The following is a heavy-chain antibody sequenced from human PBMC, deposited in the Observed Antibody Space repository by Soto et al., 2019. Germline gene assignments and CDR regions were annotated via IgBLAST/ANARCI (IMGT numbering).Heavy chain of an antibody. CDR3: ASSGYSYGFALDY. D-gene: IGHD5-18*01. J-gene: IGHJ4*02. CDR2: INHSGST. CDR1: GGSLSGYY. Sequence: SETLSLTCAVYGGSLSGYYWSWIRQPPGKGLEWIGEINHSGSTNYNPSLKSRVTISVDTSKNQFSLKLSSVTAADTAVYYCASSGYSYGFALDYWGQGTLVTVSS. V-gene: IGHV4-34*01.